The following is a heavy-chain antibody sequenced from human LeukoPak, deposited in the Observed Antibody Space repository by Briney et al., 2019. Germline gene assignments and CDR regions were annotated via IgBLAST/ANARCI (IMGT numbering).Heavy chain of an antibody. CDR1: GFTVSSNY. D-gene: IGHD1-14*01. CDR3: AKGSGINHYHWIDP. Sequence: GGSLRLSCAASGFTVSSNYMSWVRQAPGKGLEWVSVIYSGGSTYYADSVKGRFTISRDNSKNTLYLQMDSLRAEDTALYYCAKGSGINHYHWIDPWGQGTLVTVSS. V-gene: IGHV3-53*01. CDR2: IYSGGST. J-gene: IGHJ5*02.